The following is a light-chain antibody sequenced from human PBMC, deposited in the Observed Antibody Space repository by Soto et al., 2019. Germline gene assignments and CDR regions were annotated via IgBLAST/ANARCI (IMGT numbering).Light chain of an antibody. CDR3: QQYNIWPQT. J-gene: IGKJ1*01. Sequence: EIVLTQSPATLSLSPGERATLSCRASPSVTNYLAWYQQKPGQPPRLLIYGASTRATGIPARFSGSGSGTELTLTISSLQSEDFAVYFCQQYNIWPQTFGQGTKVDIK. CDR2: GAS. CDR1: PSVTNY. V-gene: IGKV3-15*01.